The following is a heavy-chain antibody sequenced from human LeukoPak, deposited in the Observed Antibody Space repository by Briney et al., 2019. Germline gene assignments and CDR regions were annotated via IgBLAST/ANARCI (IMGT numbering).Heavy chain of an antibody. CDR2: INADGGST. V-gene: IGHV3-74*01. CDR3: ARGESGSAWPNIDY. J-gene: IGHJ4*02. CDR1: GFTFSSYG. D-gene: IGHD6-19*01. Sequence: GGSLRLSCAASGFTFSSYGMHWVRQAPGKGLVWVSRINADGGSTTYADSVKGRFTFSRDNSKNRLFLQMNSLKTEDTAVYYRARGESGSAWPNIDYWGQGTLVPVSS.